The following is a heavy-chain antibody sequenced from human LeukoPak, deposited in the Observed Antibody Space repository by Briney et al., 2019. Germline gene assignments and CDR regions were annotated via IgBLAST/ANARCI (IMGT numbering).Heavy chain of an antibody. CDR3: ARRDYFDY. CDR1: GFTFNVYS. J-gene: IGHJ4*02. Sequence: PGGSLRLSCAASGFTFNVYSMNWVRQAPGKGPDWVSFISSGGGVTYYADFVKGRFTISRDDAKNSLYLQMNSLRAEDTAVYYCARRDYFDYWGQGILVTVSS. CDR2: ISSGGGVT. V-gene: IGHV3-48*01.